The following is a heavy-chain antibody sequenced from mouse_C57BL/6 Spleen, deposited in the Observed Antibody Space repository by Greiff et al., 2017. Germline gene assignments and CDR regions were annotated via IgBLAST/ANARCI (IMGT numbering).Heavy chain of an antibody. D-gene: IGHD2-1*01. CDR1: GFTFSSYG. CDR2: ISSGGSYT. J-gene: IGHJ2*01. V-gene: IGHV5-6*01. CDR3: ERHHYGNYFDY. Sequence: EVKLMESGGDLVKPGGSLKLSCAASGFTFSSYGMSWVRQTPDQRLARVATISSGGSYTYSPDSVKGRLTISRDNAKNYLYLQMSSLKSEDTAMYYCERHHYGNYFDYWGQGTTLTVSS.